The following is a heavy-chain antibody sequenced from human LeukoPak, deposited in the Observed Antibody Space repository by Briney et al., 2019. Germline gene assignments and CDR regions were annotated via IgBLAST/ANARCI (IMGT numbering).Heavy chain of an antibody. CDR2: IYYSGST. CDR1: GGSISSGGYY. D-gene: IGHD6-13*01. CDR3: ARTTKGIAAAFFRTIQYYFDY. J-gene: IGHJ4*02. V-gene: IGHV4-31*03. Sequence: PSETLSLTCTVSGGSISSGGYYWSWIRQHPGKGLEWIGYIYYSGSTYYNPSLKSRVTISVDTSKNQFSLKLSSVTAADTAVYYCARTTKGIAAAFFRTIQYYFDYWGQGTLVTVSS.